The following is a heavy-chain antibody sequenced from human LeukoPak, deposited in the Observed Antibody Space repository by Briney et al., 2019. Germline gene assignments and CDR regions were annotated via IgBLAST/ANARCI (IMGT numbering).Heavy chain of an antibody. V-gene: IGHV1-46*01. CDR2: INPSGGST. CDR3: ARGRYYYDSSGYWYFDY. D-gene: IGHD3-22*01. CDR1: GYTFTSYH. Sequence: ASVKVSCKASGYTFTSYHMHWVRQAPGQGLEWMGIINPSGGSTSYAQKFQGRVTMTRDTSTSTVYVELSSLRSEDTAVYYCARGRYYYDSSGYWYFDYWGQGTLVTVSS. J-gene: IGHJ4*02.